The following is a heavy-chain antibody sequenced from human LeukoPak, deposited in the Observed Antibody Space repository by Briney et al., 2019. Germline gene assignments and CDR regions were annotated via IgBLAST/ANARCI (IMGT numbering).Heavy chain of an antibody. D-gene: IGHD3-10*01. V-gene: IGHV3-23*01. CDR2: ISGSGTNT. J-gene: IGHJ4*02. Sequence: GGSLRLSCAASGFTFSSYAMSWVRQAPGKGLEWVSVISGSGTNTYYADSVKGRFTIPRDNSKNTLFLQMDSLRAEDTAVYYCAKGGFGRPFDYWGQGTLVTVSS. CDR1: GFTFSSYA. CDR3: AKGGFGRPFDY.